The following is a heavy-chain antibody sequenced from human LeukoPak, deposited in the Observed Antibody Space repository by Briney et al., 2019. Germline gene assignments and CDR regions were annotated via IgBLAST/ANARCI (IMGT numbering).Heavy chain of an antibody. CDR1: GGSISTSY. D-gene: IGHD4-17*01. CDR2: IYNSGST. V-gene: IGHV4-59*01. J-gene: IGHJ2*01. CDR3: ARPKYADYDWPDWCFDL. Sequence: SETLSLTCSVSGGSISTSYWIWIRQPPGKGLEWIGYIYNSGSTNYNPSFKSRVTISVDMSKNQFSLKLSSVTAADTAVYYCARPKYADYDWPDWCFDLWGRGTLVTVSS.